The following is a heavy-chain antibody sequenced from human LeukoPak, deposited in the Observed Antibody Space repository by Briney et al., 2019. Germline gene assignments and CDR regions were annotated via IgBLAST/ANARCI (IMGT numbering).Heavy chain of an antibody. CDR3: AKTKSSGWYYFDY. CDR1: GFTFSSYG. CDR2: IRYDGSNK. Sequence: GGSLRLSCAASGFTFSSYGMHWVRQAPGKGLEWVAFIRYDGSNKYYADSVKGRFTISRDNSKNTLYLQMNSLRAEDTAVYYCAKTKSSGWYYFDYWGQGTLVTVSS. J-gene: IGHJ4*02. D-gene: IGHD6-19*01. V-gene: IGHV3-30*02.